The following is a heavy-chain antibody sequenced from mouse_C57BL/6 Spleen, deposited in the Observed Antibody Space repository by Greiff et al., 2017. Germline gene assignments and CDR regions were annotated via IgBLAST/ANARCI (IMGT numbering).Heavy chain of an antibody. Sequence: QVQLQQPGAELVKPGASVKLSCKASGYTFTSYWMHWVKQRPGQGLEWIGMIHPNSGSTNYNEKFKSKATLAVAKSSSTAYMQLSSLTSEDSAVYYCAGGLRRDYFDYWGQGTTLTVSS. CDR2: IHPNSGST. CDR1: GYTFTSYW. V-gene: IGHV1-64*01. J-gene: IGHJ2*01. D-gene: IGHD2-4*01. CDR3: AGGLRRDYFDY.